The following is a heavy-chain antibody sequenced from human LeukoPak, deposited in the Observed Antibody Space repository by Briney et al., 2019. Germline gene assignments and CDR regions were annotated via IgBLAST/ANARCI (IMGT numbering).Heavy chain of an antibody. CDR1: GDTFTANY. CDR3: AEDVGRTGTNCFDP. Sequence: ASVKVSCKPSGDTFTANYLHWVRQAPGQGLEWLGWINLNTGYTKYAQKFQGRVTMTRDTSTSSAFMELSRLRSDDTAVYFCAEDVGRTGTNCFDPWGQGTLVTVCS. CDR2: INLNTGYT. D-gene: IGHD1-1*01. J-gene: IGHJ5*02. V-gene: IGHV1-2*02.